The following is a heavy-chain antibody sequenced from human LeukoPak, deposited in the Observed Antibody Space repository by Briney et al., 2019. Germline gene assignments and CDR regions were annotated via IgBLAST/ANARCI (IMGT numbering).Heavy chain of an antibody. V-gene: IGHV4-39*07. CDR3: ARPILTGLDWFDP. CDR2: IYYSGST. CDR1: GGSISSSSYY. D-gene: IGHD3-9*01. J-gene: IGHJ5*02. Sequence: SETLSLTCTVSGGSISSSSYYWGWIRQPPGKGLEWIGSIYYSGSTYYNPSLKSRVTISVDTSKNQFSLKLSSVTAADTAVYYCARPILTGLDWFDPWGQGTLVTVSS.